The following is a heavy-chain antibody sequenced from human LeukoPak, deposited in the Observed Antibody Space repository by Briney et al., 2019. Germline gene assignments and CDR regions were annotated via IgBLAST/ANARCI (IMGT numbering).Heavy chain of an antibody. V-gene: IGHV4-61*02. CDR1: GYSISSGYY. CDR3: ARADSSSPHYYYYYMDV. CDR2: IYTSGST. D-gene: IGHD6-6*01. Sequence: PSETLSLTCAVSGYSISSGYYWAWIRQPAGKGLEWIGRIYTSGSTNYNPSLKSRVTISVDTSKNQFSLKLSSVTAADTAVYYCARADSSSPHYYYYYMDVWGKGTTVTVSS. J-gene: IGHJ6*03.